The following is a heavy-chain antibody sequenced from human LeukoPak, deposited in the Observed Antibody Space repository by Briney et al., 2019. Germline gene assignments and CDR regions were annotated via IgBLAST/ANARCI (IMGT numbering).Heavy chain of an antibody. CDR3: ARDRGYEHLNWFDP. CDR1: GVSISSYY. J-gene: IGHJ5*02. CDR2: IYYSGST. Sequence: SETLSLTCTVSGVSISSYYWSWIRQPPGKGLEWIGYIYYSGSTNYNPSLKSRVTISVDTSKNQFSLKLSSVTAADTAVYYCARDRGYEHLNWFDPWGQGTLVTVSS. V-gene: IGHV4-59*01. D-gene: IGHD5-12*01.